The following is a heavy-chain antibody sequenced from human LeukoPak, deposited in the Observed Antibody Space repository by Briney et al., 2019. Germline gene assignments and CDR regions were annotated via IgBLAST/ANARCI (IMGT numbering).Heavy chain of an antibody. Sequence: GGSLRLSCAASGFTFSSYAMSWVRQAPGKGLEWVSAISGSGGSTYYADSVKGRFTISRDNSKNTLYLQMNSLRAEDTAVYYCAKDAANYYGSGSYYRSLDYWGQGTLVTVSS. CDR2: ISGSGGST. D-gene: IGHD3-10*01. CDR1: GFTFSSYA. J-gene: IGHJ4*02. V-gene: IGHV3-23*01. CDR3: AKDAANYYGSGSYYRSLDY.